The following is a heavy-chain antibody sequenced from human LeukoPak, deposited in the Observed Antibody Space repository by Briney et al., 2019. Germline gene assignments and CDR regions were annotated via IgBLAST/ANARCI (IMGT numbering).Heavy chain of an antibody. J-gene: IGHJ3*02. V-gene: IGHV3-11*01. CDR1: GFTFSDYY. Sequence: GGSLRLSCAASGFTFSDYYTSWIRQAPGKGLEWVSYISSSGSTIYYADSVKGRFTISRDNAKNSLYLQMNSLRAEDTAVYYCASTITMIVVVITDDAFDIWGQGTMVTVSS. CDR3: ASTITMIVVVITDDAFDI. CDR2: ISSSGSTI. D-gene: IGHD3-22*01.